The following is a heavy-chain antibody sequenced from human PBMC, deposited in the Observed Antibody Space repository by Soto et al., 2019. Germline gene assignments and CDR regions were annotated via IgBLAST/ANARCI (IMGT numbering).Heavy chain of an antibody. Sequence: GESLKISCKGSGYSFTSYWIGWVRQMPGKGLEWMGIIYPGDSDTRYSPSFQGQVTISADKSISTAYLQWSSLKASDTAMYYCARSKGSGSRYYYYGMDVWGQGTTVTVSS. J-gene: IGHJ6*02. CDR1: GYSFTSYW. V-gene: IGHV5-51*01. CDR2: IYPGDSDT. CDR3: ARSKGSGSRYYYYGMDV. D-gene: IGHD1-26*01.